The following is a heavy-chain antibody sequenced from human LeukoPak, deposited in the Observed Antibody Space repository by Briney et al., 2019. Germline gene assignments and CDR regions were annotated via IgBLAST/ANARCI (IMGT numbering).Heavy chain of an antibody. D-gene: IGHD1-1*01. J-gene: IGHJ4*02. CDR3: VRHLHDPTFDV. CDR1: GGSISSSSYY. Sequence: SETLSLTCTVSGGSISSSSYYWGWIRQPPGKGLEWIGSIYYSGSTYYNPSLKSRVTISVDTSKNQFSLKLSSVTAADTAVYYCVRHLHDPTFDVWGQGTLVTVSS. CDR2: IYYSGST. V-gene: IGHV4-39*01.